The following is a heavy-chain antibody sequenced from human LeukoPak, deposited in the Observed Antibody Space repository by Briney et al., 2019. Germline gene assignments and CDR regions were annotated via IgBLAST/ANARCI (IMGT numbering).Heavy chain of an antibody. V-gene: IGHV4-59*01. CDR2: IYYSGST. D-gene: IGHD1-1*01. CDR3: AREPLERLSWFDP. J-gene: IGHJ5*02. CDR1: GGSISSYY. Sequence: SETLSLTCTVSGGSISSYYWSWIRQPPGKGLEWIGYIYYSGSTYYNPSLKSRFTTSVDTSKNQFSLKVNSVTAADTAVYYCAREPLERLSWFDPWGQGTLVTVSS.